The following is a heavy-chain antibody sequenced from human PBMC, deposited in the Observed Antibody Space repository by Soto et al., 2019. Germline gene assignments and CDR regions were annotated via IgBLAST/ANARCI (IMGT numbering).Heavy chain of an antibody. CDR1: GYTFTGYY. D-gene: IGHD3-10*01. CDR2: IKPNSGGT. V-gene: IGHV1-2*04. CDR3: ARDSDYYYGSGSYKLGMS. J-gene: IGHJ5*02. Sequence: ASVKVSCKASGYTFTGYYMHWVRQAPGQGLEWMGWIKPNSGGTNYAQKFQGWVTMTRDTSISTAYMELNSLRAEDTAVYYCARDSDYYYGSGSYKLGMSWGQGTLVTVSS.